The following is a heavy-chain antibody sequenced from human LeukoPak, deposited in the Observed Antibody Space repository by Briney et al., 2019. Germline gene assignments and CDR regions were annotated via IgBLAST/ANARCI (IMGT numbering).Heavy chain of an antibody. CDR2: IRPSSGRA. CDR3: AREPPESYYFDY. Sequence: ASVKVSCKASGYTFTGYYMHWVRQAPGQGPEWMGIIRPSSGRADYTQKFQGRVTMTRDMSTSTVYMELTTLGSDDTAVYYCAREPPESYYFDYWGQGTLVTVSS. V-gene: IGHV1-46*01. CDR1: GYTFTGYY. D-gene: IGHD2/OR15-2a*01. J-gene: IGHJ4*02.